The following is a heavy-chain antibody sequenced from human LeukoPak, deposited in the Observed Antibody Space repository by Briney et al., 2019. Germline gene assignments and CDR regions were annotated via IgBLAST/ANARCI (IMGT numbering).Heavy chain of an antibody. D-gene: IGHD1-14*01. CDR2: IRSKAYGGTT. CDR3: TRGQPTTGTYFDY. CDR1: GFTFGDYA. V-gene: IGHV3-49*03. Sequence: GGALRLSCTAFGFTFGDYAMSWFRQAPGEGAGGGGFIRSKAYGGTTEYAASVKGRFTISRDDSKSIAYLQMNSLKTEDTAVYYCTRGQPTTGTYFDYWGQGTLVAVSS. J-gene: IGHJ4*02.